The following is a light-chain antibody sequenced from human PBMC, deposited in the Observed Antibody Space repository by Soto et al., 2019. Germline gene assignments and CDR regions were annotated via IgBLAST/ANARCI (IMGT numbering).Light chain of an antibody. V-gene: IGKV1-12*01. Sequence: DIQMTQSPSSVSASVGDRVTITCRASQGISKWLAWYQQKPGKAPKFLMYAAPTLQSGVPSRFSGSGSGTDFALTISIMQPEDFATYYCQQANSFSITFGQGTRLEIK. J-gene: IGKJ5*01. CDR3: QQANSFSIT. CDR1: QGISKW. CDR2: AAP.